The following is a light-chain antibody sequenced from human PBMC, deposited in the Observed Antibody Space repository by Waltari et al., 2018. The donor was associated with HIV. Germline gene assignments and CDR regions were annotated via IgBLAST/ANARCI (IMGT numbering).Light chain of an antibody. CDR3: CSYAGSYTYV. CDR1: SSEVGGYNY. V-gene: IGLV2-11*01. CDR2: DVT. J-gene: IGLJ1*01. Sequence: QSALTQPRSVSGSPGQSVTISCTGTSSEVGGYNYVSWDQQHPGKAPKLMIYDVTQRPSGVPDRFSGSKSGNTASLTISGLQAEDEADYYCCSYAGSYTYVFGTGTKVTVL.